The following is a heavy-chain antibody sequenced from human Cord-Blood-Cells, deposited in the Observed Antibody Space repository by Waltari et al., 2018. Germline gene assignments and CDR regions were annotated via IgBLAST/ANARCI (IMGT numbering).Heavy chain of an antibody. V-gene: IGHV4-34*01. CDR2: INHSGST. D-gene: IGHD1-26*01. CDR3: ARHVSRATTYWYFDL. Sequence: QVQLQQWGAGLLTPSETLSLTCAVYGGSFSGFYWRWIRQPPGKGLEWIGEINHSGSTNYNPSLKSRVTISVDTSKNQFSLKLSSVTAADTAVYYCARHVSRATTYWYFDLWGRGTLVTVSS. CDR1: GGSFSGFY. J-gene: IGHJ2*01.